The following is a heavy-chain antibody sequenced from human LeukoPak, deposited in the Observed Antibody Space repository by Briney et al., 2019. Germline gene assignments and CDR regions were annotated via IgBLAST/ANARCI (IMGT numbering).Heavy chain of an antibody. Sequence: GGSLRLSCAASGFTFSSYWMSWVRQAPGKGLEWVANINQDGTEKYCVDSLKGRFTISRDNAKNSLYLQMNSLRAEDTAVYYCARDGRYSIYELRFDYWGQGALVTVSS. CDR3: ARDGRYSIYELRFDY. CDR2: INQDGTEK. CDR1: GFTFSSYW. D-gene: IGHD4-11*01. J-gene: IGHJ4*02. V-gene: IGHV3-7*01.